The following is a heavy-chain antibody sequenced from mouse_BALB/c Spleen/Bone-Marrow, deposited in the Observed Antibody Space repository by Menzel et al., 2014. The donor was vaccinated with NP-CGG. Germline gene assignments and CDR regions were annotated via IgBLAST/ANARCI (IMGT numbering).Heavy chain of an antibody. D-gene: IGHD1-3*01. V-gene: IGHV5-9-3*01. CDR3: ARHGDNYVFDY. J-gene: IGHJ2*01. Sequence: EVMLVESGGGLVSPGGSLKLSCAASGFTFSNYAMSWVHQTPEKRLEWVATVSSGGSFTYYPDSVKGRFTISRDSAKNTLYLQMSSLRSEDTAMYYCARHGDNYVFDYWGQGTTLTVSS. CDR2: VSSGGSFT. CDR1: GFTFSNYA.